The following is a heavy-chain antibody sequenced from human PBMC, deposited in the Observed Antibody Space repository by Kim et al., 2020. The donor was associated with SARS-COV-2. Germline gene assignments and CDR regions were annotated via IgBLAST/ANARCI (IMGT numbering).Heavy chain of an antibody. V-gene: IGHV3-30*07. CDR3: ARDSTGDYVWGSYRPLDY. D-gene: IGHD3-16*02. Sequence: KGRFTISRDNSKNTLYLQMNSRRAEDTAVYYCARDSTGDYVWGSYRPLDYWGQGTLVTVSS. J-gene: IGHJ4*02.